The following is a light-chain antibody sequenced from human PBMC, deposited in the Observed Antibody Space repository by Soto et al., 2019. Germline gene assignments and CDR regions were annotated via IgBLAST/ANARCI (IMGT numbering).Light chain of an antibody. V-gene: IGKV2-28*01. CDR1: QSLLHSNGYTY. CDR2: LGS. Sequence: DIVMTQSPLSLPVTPGEPASISCRSSQSLLHSNGYTYLDWYLQKPGQPPQLLIYLGSYRASGVPARVSGSGSGTDFTLNISRVEPEYFGVYYCLQVSRLPIIFGQGTRLAIK. J-gene: IGKJ5*01. CDR3: LQVSRLPII.